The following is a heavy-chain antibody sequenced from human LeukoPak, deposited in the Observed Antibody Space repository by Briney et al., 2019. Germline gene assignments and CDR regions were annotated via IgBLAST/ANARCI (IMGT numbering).Heavy chain of an antibody. J-gene: IGHJ4*02. CDR2: IFTSGSA. CDR3: XXXXXXYEGSGYYHDW. Sequence: ASETLSLTCSVSGGSISNYYWTWIRQPAGKGLEWIGRIFTSGSADYNPSLQSRVTISVDTSKNQFSLRVKSLTAADTAVYYCXXXXXXYEGSGYYHDWWGQGTLVTVTS. D-gene: IGHD3-22*01. V-gene: IGHV4-4*07. CDR1: GGSISNYY.